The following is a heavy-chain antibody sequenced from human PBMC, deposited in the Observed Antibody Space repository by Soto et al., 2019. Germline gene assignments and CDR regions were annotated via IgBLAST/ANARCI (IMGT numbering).Heavy chain of an antibody. D-gene: IGHD1-26*01. CDR1: GFTFSTYG. J-gene: IGHJ4*02. V-gene: IGHV3-30*18. Sequence: QVQLVESGGGVVQPGMSLRLSCAASGFTFSTYGMHWVRQAPGKGLEWVAVISYDGSNKYYADSVKGRFTISRHNSKNTLYLQMNSLGAEDTAVYYCAKERGRRWGQGTLVTVAS. CDR2: ISYDGSNK. CDR3: AKERGRR.